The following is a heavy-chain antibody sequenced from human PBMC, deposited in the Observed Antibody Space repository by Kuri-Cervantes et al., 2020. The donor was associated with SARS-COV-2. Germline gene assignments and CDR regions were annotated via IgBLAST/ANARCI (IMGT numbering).Heavy chain of an antibody. J-gene: IGHJ4*02. D-gene: IGHD5-18*01. CDR2: INPNSGGT. CDR1: GYTFTGYY. V-gene: IGHV1-2*02. CDR3: ARGLTLEGDSNGYHY. Sequence: SVKVSCKASGYTFTGYYMHWVRQAPGQGLEWMGWINPNSGGTNYAQKFQGRVTMTRDTSISTAYMELSRLRSDDTAVYYCARGLTLEGDSNGYHYWGQGTLVTVSS.